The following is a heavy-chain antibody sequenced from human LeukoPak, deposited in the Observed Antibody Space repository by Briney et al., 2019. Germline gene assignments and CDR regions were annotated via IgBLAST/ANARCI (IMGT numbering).Heavy chain of an antibody. CDR3: ARPVDTVGFDH. CDR2: ISYDGSNK. CDR1: GFTFSSYG. J-gene: IGHJ4*02. V-gene: IGHV3-30*03. D-gene: IGHD5-18*01. Sequence: GGSLRLSCAASGFTFSSYGMHWVRQAPGKGLEWVAVISYDGSNKYYADSVKGRFTISRDNSKNTLYLQMNSLRAEDTAVYYCARPVDTVGFDHWGQGTLVTVSS.